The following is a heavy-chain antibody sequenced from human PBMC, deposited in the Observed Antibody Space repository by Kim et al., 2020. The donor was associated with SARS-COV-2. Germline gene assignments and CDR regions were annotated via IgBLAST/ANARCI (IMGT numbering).Heavy chain of an antibody. CDR3: AGDRLGEYGMDV. J-gene: IGHJ6*02. CDR2: K. D-gene: IGHD3-16*01. V-gene: IGHV3-33*01. Sequence: KLYADSGKGRFTITRDNSKNTLYLQMNGLRDEDTAVYYCAGDRLGEYGMDVWGQGTTFTVSS.